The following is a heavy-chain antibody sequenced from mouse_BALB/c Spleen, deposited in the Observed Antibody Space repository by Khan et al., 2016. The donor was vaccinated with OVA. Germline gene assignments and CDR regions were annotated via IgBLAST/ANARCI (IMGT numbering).Heavy chain of an antibody. CDR1: GFTFSSYS. D-gene: IGHD4-1*01. V-gene: IGHV5-6*01. J-gene: IGHJ3*01. Sequence: EVQLVESGGDLVKPGGSLKLSCAASGFTFSSYSMSWVRQIPDKRLEWVATMSSGGDYTYYPDSVKGRFTISRDNAKNTLYLQMSSLKSEDTAMYYCASHLTGSFACWGQGTLVTVCA. CDR2: MSSGGDYT. CDR3: ASHLTGSFAC.